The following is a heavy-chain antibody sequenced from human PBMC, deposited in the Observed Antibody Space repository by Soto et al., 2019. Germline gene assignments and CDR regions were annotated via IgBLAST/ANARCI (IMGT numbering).Heavy chain of an antibody. Sequence: GGSLRLSCAASGFTFSSYGMHWVRQAPGKGLEWVAVISYDGSNKYYADSVKGRFTISRDNSKNTLYLQMNSLRAEDTAVYYCAKENYDILTGTNGMDVWGQGTTVTV. CDR2: ISYDGSNK. CDR1: GFTFSSYG. D-gene: IGHD3-9*01. V-gene: IGHV3-30*18. J-gene: IGHJ6*02. CDR3: AKENYDILTGTNGMDV.